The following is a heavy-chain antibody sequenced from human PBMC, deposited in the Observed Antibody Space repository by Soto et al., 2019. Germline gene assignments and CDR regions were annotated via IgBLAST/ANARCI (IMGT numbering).Heavy chain of an antibody. CDR3: AKDPIMITFGGVISNFDY. Sequence: GGSLRLSCASSGFTFSSYAMSLVRQAPGKGLEWVSAISGSGGSTYYADSVKGRFTISRDNSKNTLYLQMNSLRAEDTAVYYCAKDPIMITFGGVISNFDYWGQGTLVTVSS. J-gene: IGHJ4*02. V-gene: IGHV3-23*01. CDR2: ISGSGGST. CDR1: GFTFSSYA. D-gene: IGHD3-16*02.